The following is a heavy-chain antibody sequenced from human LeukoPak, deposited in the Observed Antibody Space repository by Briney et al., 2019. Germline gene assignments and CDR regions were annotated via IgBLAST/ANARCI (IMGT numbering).Heavy chain of an antibody. J-gene: IGHJ4*02. Sequence: GASVKVSCKASGYTFTSYAMNWVRQAPGQGLEWMGWINTNTGNPTYAQGFTGRFVFSLDTSVSTAYLQISSLKAEDTAVYYCARDPHPRIAAAGTSNYWGQGTLVTVSS. V-gene: IGHV7-4-1*02. CDR2: INTNTGNP. CDR1: GYTFTSYA. CDR3: ARDPHPRIAAAGTSNY. D-gene: IGHD6-13*01.